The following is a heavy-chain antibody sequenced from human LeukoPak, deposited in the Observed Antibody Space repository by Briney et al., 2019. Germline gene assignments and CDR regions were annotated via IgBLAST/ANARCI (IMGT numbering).Heavy chain of an antibody. Sequence: SETLSLTCTVSGGSISSSSYYWGWIRQPPGKGLEWIGSIYYSGSTYYNPSLKSRVTISVDTSKNQFSLKLSSVTAADTAVYYCARRIQLWQPEFDYWGQGTLVTVSS. V-gene: IGHV4-39*01. CDR3: ARRIQLWQPEFDY. CDR1: GGSISSSSYY. J-gene: IGHJ4*02. D-gene: IGHD5-18*01. CDR2: IYYSGST.